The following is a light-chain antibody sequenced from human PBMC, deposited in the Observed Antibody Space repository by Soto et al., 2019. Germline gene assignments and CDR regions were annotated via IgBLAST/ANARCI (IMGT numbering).Light chain of an antibody. CDR3: QQYNSYPYT. Sequence: DIQMTQSPSILSASVGDGVTIACRASQSVTLWLTWYQQKPGKAPKLLLYKASTLESGVPSRFSDNGSETDFTLTISSLQPDDIGTYYCQQYNSYPYTFGQGTKLEIK. V-gene: IGKV1-5*03. J-gene: IGKJ2*01. CDR2: KAS. CDR1: QSVTLW.